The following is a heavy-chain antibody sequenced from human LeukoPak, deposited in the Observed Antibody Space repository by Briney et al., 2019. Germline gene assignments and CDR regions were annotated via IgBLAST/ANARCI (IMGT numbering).Heavy chain of an antibody. V-gene: IGHV3-21*01. Sequence: KTGGSLRLSCAASGFTFSSYEMNWVRQAPGKGLEWVSFISSSSSYIYYADSVKGRFTISRDNARNSLYLQLNSLRADDTAVYYCARGEWSSSPFDYWGQGTLVTVSS. CDR1: GFTFSSYE. D-gene: IGHD6-6*01. J-gene: IGHJ4*02. CDR2: ISSSSSYI. CDR3: ARGEWSSSPFDY.